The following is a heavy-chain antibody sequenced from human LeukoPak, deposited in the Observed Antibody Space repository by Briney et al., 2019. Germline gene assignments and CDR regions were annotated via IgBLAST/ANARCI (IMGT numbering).Heavy chain of an antibody. CDR3: ARDPSYNYDILTGRPPLAFDI. V-gene: IGHV4-30-4*01. CDR2: IYYSGST. D-gene: IGHD3-9*01. CDR1: GGSISSGDYY. Sequence: PSETLSLTCTVSGGSISSGDYYWSWIRQPPGKGLEWIGYIYYSGSTYYNPSLKSRVTISVDTSKNQFSLKLSSVTAADTAVYYCARDPSYNYDILTGRPPLAFDIWGQGTMVTVSS. J-gene: IGHJ3*02.